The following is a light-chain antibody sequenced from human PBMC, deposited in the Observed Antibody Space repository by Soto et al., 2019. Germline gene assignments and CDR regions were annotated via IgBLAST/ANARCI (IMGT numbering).Light chain of an antibody. J-gene: IGKJ5*01. V-gene: IGKV3-15*01. Sequence: EIVMTQSPATLSVSPGERATLSCRASQSVSSNLAWYQQTPGQAPRLLIYGASTRATGITARFSGSGYGTELNLTISSLQSEDFAVYYCQQYNNWPLPLTFGQGTRLEIK. CDR3: QQYNNWPLPLT. CDR2: GAS. CDR1: QSVSSN.